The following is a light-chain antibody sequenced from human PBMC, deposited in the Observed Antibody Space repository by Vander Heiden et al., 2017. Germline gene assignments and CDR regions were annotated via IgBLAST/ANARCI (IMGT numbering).Light chain of an antibody. Sequence: QSALTQPPSASGSPGQSVTISCTGTSSNVGGYNYVSWYQQHPGKAPKLMIYEVTKRPSGVPDRFSGSKSVNTASLTVSGLQAEDEAYYYCSSYAGSSVVFGGGTKLTVL. CDR1: SSNVGGYNY. CDR3: SSYAGSSVV. CDR2: EVT. V-gene: IGLV2-8*01. J-gene: IGLJ2*01.